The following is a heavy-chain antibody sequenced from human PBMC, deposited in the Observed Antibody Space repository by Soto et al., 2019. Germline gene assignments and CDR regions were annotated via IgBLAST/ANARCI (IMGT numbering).Heavy chain of an antibody. V-gene: IGHV1-69*02. CDR1: GGTFSSYT. Sequence: QVQLVQSGAEVKKPGSSVKVSCKASGGTFSSYTISWVRQAPGQGLEWMGRIIPILGIANYAQKFQGRVTITADKSTSTAYMELSSLRSEDTPVYYCASLGEGDAFDIWGQGTMVTVSS. J-gene: IGHJ3*02. CDR3: ASLGEGDAFDI. CDR2: IIPILGIA. D-gene: IGHD3-16*01.